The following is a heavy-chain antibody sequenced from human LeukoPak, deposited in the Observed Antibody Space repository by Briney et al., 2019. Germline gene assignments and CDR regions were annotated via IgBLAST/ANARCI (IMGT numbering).Heavy chain of an antibody. D-gene: IGHD6-13*01. CDR2: IKEDASER. CDR1: EFTFSRHW. CDR3: ARVVLYYSYLDV. Sequence: PGGSLRLSCAASEFTFSRHWMSWVRQAPGKGLEWVANIKEDASERYYVDSVKGRFTISRDNAKNSLYLQMNSLRAEDTAVYYCARVVLYYSYLDVWGKGTTVTVSS. V-gene: IGHV3-7*01. J-gene: IGHJ6*03.